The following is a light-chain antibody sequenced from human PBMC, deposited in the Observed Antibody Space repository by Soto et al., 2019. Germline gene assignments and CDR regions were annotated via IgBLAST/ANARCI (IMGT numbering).Light chain of an antibody. CDR3: LQASTFPVT. Sequence: DIQMTQSPSSVSASVGDRVTITCRASQDIRSWLAWYQQRPGKAPKLLIHGACRLFSGVSSRFSGSGSRTNYTLAIRTLQPEDFATCYCLQASTFPVTFGPGTEVAI. J-gene: IGKJ3*01. V-gene: IGKV1-12*01. CDR2: GAC. CDR1: QDIRSW.